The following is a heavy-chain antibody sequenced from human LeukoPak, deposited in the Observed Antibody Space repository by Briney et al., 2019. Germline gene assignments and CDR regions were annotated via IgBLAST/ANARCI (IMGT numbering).Heavy chain of an antibody. CDR2: ISSSSSYI. CDR1: GFTFSSYS. V-gene: IGHV3-21*01. CDR3: ARDEGGDTDY. Sequence: GGSLRLSCAASGFTFSSYSMNWVRQASGKGLEWVSSISSSSSYIYYADSVKGRFTISRDNAKNSLYLQMNSLRAEDTAVYYCARDEGGDTDYWGQGTLVTVSS. J-gene: IGHJ4*02. D-gene: IGHD2-21*02.